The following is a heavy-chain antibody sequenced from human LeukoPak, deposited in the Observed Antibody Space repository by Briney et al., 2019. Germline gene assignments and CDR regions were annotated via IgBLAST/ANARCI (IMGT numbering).Heavy chain of an antibody. D-gene: IGHD3-3*01. J-gene: IGHJ4*02. CDR2: ISSSGSTI. CDR3: ARVDYYDFYLDY. Sequence: GGSQRLSCAASGFTFSDYYMSWIRQAPGKGLEWVSYISSSGSTIYYADSVKGRFTISRDNSKNTLYLQMKTLRAEDTAVYYCARVDYYDFYLDYWGQGTLVTASS. V-gene: IGHV3-11*01. CDR1: GFTFSDYY.